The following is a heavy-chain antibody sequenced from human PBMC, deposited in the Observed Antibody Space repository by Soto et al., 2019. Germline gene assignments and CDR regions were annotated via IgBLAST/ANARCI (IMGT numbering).Heavy chain of an antibody. Sequence: PGGSRRLSCAASGLTLTNVFMNWVRQAPGKGLEWVGRIKSKAAGGTTDYAAPVRGRFTISRDDSNNMLYLQMNSLNTEDTAVYYCSYGAAYYSDYWGQGTLVTVSS. J-gene: IGHJ4*02. V-gene: IGHV3-15*07. CDR3: SYGAAYYSDY. CDR1: GLTLTNVF. D-gene: IGHD4-17*01. CDR2: IKSKAAGGTT.